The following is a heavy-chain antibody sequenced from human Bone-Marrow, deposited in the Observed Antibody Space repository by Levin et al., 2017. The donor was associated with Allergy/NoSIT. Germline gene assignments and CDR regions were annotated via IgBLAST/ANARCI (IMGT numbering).Heavy chain of an antibody. CDR2: ISYDGSNK. CDR1: GFTFSSYG. J-gene: IGHJ4*02. Sequence: GESLKISCAASGFTFSSYGMHWVRQAPGKGLEWVAVISYDGSNKYYADSVKGRFTISRDNSKNTLYLQMNSLRAEDTAVYYCAKPGYSYGLVGEIYYFDYWGQGTLVTVSS. D-gene: IGHD5-18*01. V-gene: IGHV3-30*18. CDR3: AKPGYSYGLVGEIYYFDY.